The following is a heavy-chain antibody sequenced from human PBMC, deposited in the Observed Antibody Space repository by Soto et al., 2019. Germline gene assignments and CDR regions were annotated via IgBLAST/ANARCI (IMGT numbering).Heavy chain of an antibody. CDR3: VWGYYDTSGYFDY. D-gene: IGHD3-22*01. CDR1: GGSSNRYG. Sequence: GGSSNRYGISWVRQAPGQGLEWMGWISAYNSNTNYAQKLQGRVSMTTDTSTSTAYMELSSLRSDVTAVYYCVWGYYDTSGYFDYWGQGTLITVFS. CDR2: ISAYNSNT. J-gene: IGHJ4*02. V-gene: IGHV1-18*01.